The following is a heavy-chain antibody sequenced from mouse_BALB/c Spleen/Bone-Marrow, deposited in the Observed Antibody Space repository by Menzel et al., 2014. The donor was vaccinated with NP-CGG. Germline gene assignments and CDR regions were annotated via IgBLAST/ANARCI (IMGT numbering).Heavy chain of an antibody. CDR2: VDPYYGAT. CDR3: ARSYNSFDF. Sequence: EVQLQQSGPELEKPGASVKISCKASGYSFTGYNMNWVKQYNGQSLEWIGNVDPYYGATTYNQKFKGKATLTVDKSSSTAYMQLESLTSEDSAVYYCARSYNSFDFWGQGTTLTVSS. J-gene: IGHJ2*01. D-gene: IGHD2-12*01. V-gene: IGHV1-39*01. CDR1: GYSFTGYN.